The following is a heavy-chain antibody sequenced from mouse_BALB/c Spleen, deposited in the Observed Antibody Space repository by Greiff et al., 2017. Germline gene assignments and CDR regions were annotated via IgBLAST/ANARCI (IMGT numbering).Heavy chain of an antibody. CDR2: INPSNGGT. V-gene: IGHV1S81*02. CDR3: TREAPFAY. Sequence: QVQLQQPGAELVKPGASVKLSCKASGYTFTSYYMYWVKQRPGQGLEWIGGINPSNGGTNFNEKFKSKATLTLDKSSSTAYMQLSSLTSEDSAVYYCTREAPFAYWGQGTLVTVSA. J-gene: IGHJ3*01. CDR1: GYTFTSYY.